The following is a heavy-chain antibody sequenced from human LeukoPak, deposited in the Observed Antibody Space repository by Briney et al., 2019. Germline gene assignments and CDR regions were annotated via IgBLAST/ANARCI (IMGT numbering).Heavy chain of an antibody. V-gene: IGHV3-23*01. CDR1: GFTFSSYA. J-gene: IGHJ4*02. D-gene: IGHD6-13*01. CDR2: ISGSGGST. Sequence: GSLRLSCAASGFTFSSYAMSWVRQAPGKGLEWVSAISGSGGSTYYADSVKGRFTISRDNSKNALYLQMNSLRAEDTAVYYCAKQIAAAGYNYFDYWGQGTLVTVSS. CDR3: AKQIAAAGYNYFDY.